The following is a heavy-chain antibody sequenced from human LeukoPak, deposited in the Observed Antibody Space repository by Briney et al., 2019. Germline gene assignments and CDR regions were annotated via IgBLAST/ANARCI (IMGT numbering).Heavy chain of an antibody. Sequence: SETLSLTCAVYGGSFSGSYWSWIRQPPGKGLECIGEITHSGSTDYNPSLKSRVTISLDTSKNQFSLKLSSVTAADTAVYYCARYSYGSRANNYYYYMDVWGKGTTVTISS. D-gene: IGHD5-18*01. CDR3: ARYSYGSRANNYYYYMDV. V-gene: IGHV4-34*01. J-gene: IGHJ6*03. CDR1: GGSFSGSY. CDR2: ITHSGST.